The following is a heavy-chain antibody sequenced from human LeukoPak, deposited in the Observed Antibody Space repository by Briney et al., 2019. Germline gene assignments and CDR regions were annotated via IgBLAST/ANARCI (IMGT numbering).Heavy chain of an antibody. CDR2: ISSSGGST. CDR1: GFTFSSYA. CDR3: AKSGRTVTLAGDKWFVP. V-gene: IGHV3-23*01. Sequence: GGSLRLSCAASGFTFSSYAMSWVRQAPGKGLEWVSDISSSGGSTYYPDSVKGRFTISRDNSKNTLYLQMNSLRAEDTAVYYCAKSGRTVTLAGDKWFVPWRQGTLVTVSS. J-gene: IGHJ5*02. D-gene: IGHD4-17*01.